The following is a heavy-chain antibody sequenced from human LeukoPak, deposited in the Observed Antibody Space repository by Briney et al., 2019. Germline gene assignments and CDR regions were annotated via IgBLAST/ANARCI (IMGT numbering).Heavy chain of an antibody. CDR2: IYYSGST. CDR3: ARDLLVAFDY. V-gene: IGHV4-59*01. J-gene: IGHJ4*02. CDR1: GGSISSYY. Sequence: SETLSLTCTVSGGSISSYYWSWIRQPPGKGLEWIGYIYYSGSTNYNPSLKSRVTISVDTSKNQFSLKLSSVTAADTAVYYCARDLLVAFDYWGQGTLVTVSS. D-gene: IGHD2-15*01.